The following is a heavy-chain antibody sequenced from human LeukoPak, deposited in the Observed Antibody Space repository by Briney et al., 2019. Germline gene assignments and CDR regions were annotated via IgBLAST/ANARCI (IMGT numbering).Heavy chain of an antibody. CDR1: GFTFSTYW. D-gene: IGHD2-15*01. CDR3: ARDPCSGVSCYSGYYDY. Sequence: GGSLRLSCAASGFTFSTYWLSWVRQAPGKGLEWVANINQDGSEKYYVDSVKGRFTISRDNAKNSVFLQMNSLRAEDTAMYYCARDPCSGVSCYSGYYDYWGQGTLVTVSS. CDR2: INQDGSEK. V-gene: IGHV3-7*01. J-gene: IGHJ4*02.